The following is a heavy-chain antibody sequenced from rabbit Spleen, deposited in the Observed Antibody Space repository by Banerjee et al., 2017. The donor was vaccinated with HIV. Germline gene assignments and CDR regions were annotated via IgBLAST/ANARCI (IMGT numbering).Heavy chain of an antibody. V-gene: IGHV1S45*01. CDR3: ARDTGSSFSSYGMDL. D-gene: IGHD8-1*01. CDR1: GFDFSSSYW. CDR2: IYTGSSGIT. J-gene: IGHJ6*01. Sequence: EESGGDLVQPEGSLTLTCTASGFDFSSSYWICWVRQAPGKGLEWIGCIYTGSSGITYYASWAKGRFTISKTSSTTVTLQMTSLTGADTATYLCARDTGSSFSSYGMDLWGPGTL.